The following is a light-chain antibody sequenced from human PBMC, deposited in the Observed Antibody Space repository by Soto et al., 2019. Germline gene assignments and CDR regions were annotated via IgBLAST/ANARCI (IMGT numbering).Light chain of an antibody. Sequence: EIVMTQSPATLSVSPGEGATLSCRASQSVYWDLAWYQQKPGQAPRLLIYGASTRATGIPARFSGSGSGTEFTLTITSRQSEDFAVYYCQQYAKWPPLTFGGGTKVEI. CDR2: GAS. CDR3: QQYAKWPPLT. V-gene: IGKV3-15*01. J-gene: IGKJ4*01. CDR1: QSVYWD.